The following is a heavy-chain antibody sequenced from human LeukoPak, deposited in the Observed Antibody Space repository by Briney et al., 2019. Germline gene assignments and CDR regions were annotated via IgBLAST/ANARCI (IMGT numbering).Heavy chain of an antibody. CDR2: IKQDGSEK. V-gene: IGHV3-7*01. Sequence: GGSLRLSCAASGFIFSNYWMSWVRQAPGKGLEWVANIKQDGSEKYYVDSVKGRFTISRDNAKNSVYMQMNSLRAEDTAVNSCARQRRYCSGDSCYQRTFDFWGQGTLVTVSS. J-gene: IGHJ4*02. CDR3: ARQRRYCSGDSCYQRTFDF. CDR1: GFIFSNYW. D-gene: IGHD2-15*01.